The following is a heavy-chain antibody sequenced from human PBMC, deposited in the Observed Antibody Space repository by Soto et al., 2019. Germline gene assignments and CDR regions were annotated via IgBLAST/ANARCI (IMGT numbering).Heavy chain of an antibody. J-gene: IGHJ4*02. D-gene: IGHD6-13*01. V-gene: IGHV3-11*01. CDR3: ARVGAAAAPGYFDY. Sequence: GGSLRLSCAASGFTFSDYDMSWIRRAPGKGLEWVSYISSSGGTIYYADSVQARFTISRDNAKNSVVLQMNSLRAEDTAVYYCARVGAAAAPGYFDYWSQGTLVTVSS. CDR2: ISSSGGTI. CDR1: GFTFSDYD.